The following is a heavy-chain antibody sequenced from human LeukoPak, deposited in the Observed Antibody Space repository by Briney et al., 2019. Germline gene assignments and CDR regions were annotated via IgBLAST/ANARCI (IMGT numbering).Heavy chain of an antibody. V-gene: IGHV3-23*01. D-gene: IGHD2-8*02. CDR1: GFTVSTYA. J-gene: IGHJ4*02. Sequence: PGGSLRLTCQASGFTVSTYAMSWVGQPQGTGLQRVSGISGSDSGTYYTDSVKGRFTISRDNSKNTVYLEIDNLRAEDTAVYYCAKCMSGTGVCLNFDSWGQGILVTVSS. CDR3: AKCMSGTGVCLNFDS. CDR2: ISGSDSGT.